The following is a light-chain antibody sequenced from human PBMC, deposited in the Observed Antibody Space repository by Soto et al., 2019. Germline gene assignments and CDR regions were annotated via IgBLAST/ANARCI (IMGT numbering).Light chain of an antibody. J-gene: IGLJ1*01. V-gene: IGLV2-14*01. CDR3: SSFTSSVTYV. CDR2: DVS. Sequence: QSVLTQPASVSGSPGESITISCTGTSSDVGGHNSVSWYRHDPVKAPKLMIYDVSNRPSGVSDRFSGSKSGNTASLTISGLQIEDEADYYCSSFTSSVTYVFGTGTKVTVL. CDR1: SSDVGGHNS.